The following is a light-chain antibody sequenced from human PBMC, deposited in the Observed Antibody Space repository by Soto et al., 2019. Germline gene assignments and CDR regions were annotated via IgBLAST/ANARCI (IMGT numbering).Light chain of an antibody. V-gene: IGLV2-14*01. CDR2: DVS. Sequence: QSALTQPASVSGSPGQSIPISCTGTSSGVGGYNYVSWYQQHPGKAPKLMIYDVSNRPSGVSNRFSGSKSGNTAFLTISGLHAEDESDYYCSSYTSSSTRVFGGGTKLTVL. CDR3: SSYTSSSTRV. CDR1: SSGVGGYNY. J-gene: IGLJ3*02.